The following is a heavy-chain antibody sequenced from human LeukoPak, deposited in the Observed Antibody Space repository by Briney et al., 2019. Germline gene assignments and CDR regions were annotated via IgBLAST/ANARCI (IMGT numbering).Heavy chain of an antibody. V-gene: IGHV3-30*18. D-gene: IGHD3-10*01. CDR2: ISYDGSNK. CDR1: GFTFSSYG. J-gene: IGHJ4*02. CDR3: AKDRYRYGSGSYSRYFDY. Sequence: GGSLRLSCAASGFTFSSYGMHWVRQAPGKGLEWVAVISYDGSNKYYADSVKGRFTISRDNSKNTLYLQMNSLRAEGTAVYYCAKDRYRYGSGSYSRYFDYWGQGTLVTVSS.